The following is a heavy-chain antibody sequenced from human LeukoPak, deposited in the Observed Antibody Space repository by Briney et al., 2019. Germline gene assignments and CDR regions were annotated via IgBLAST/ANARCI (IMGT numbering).Heavy chain of an antibody. Sequence: SETLSLTCTVSGGSISRYYWSWIRQPPGKGLEWVGYIYYSGSTNYNPSLKSRVTISVDTSKNQFSLKLSSVTAADTAVYYCARDGSNWFDPWGQGTLVTVPS. J-gene: IGHJ5*02. D-gene: IGHD2-2*03. CDR1: GGSISRYY. V-gene: IGHV4-59*01. CDR2: IYYSGST. CDR3: ARDGSNWFDP.